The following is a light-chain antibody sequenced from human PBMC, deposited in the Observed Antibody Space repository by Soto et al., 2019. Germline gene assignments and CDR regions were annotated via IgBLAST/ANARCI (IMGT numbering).Light chain of an antibody. Sequence: DIQMTQSPSSVSASVGDRVTITCRASQGISSWLAWYQQKPGKAPKLLIYKASSLESGVPSRFSGGGIGTEFSLSISSLQPDDFATYYCQQYSTYPYIFGQGTKVDIK. CDR1: QGISSW. J-gene: IGKJ2*01. V-gene: IGKV1-5*03. CDR3: QQYSTYPYI. CDR2: KAS.